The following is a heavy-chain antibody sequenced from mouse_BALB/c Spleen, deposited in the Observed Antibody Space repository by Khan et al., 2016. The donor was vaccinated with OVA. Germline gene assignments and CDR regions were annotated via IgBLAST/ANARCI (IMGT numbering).Heavy chain of an antibody. J-gene: IGHJ1*01. CDR2: INTYTGEP. CDR3: ASGGYWYFDV. Sequence: QIQLVQSGPELKKPGETVKISCKASGYTFTNYGMNWVKQAPGKGLKLMGWINTYTGEPTYADDFKGRFAFSLETSASTAYLQINNLKNEDTATYFCASGGYWYFDVWGAGTTVTVSS. V-gene: IGHV9-3-1*01. D-gene: IGHD1-1*02. CDR1: GYTFTNYG.